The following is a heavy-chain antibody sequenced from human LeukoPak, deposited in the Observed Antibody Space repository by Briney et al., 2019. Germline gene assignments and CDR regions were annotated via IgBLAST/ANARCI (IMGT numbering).Heavy chain of an antibody. V-gene: IGHV1-24*01. J-gene: IGHJ4*02. D-gene: IGHD1-26*01. Sequence: ASVKVSCKVSGYTLTELSMHWVRQAPGKGLEWMGGFNPEDGETIYAQKFQGRVTMTEDTSTDTAYMELSSLRSEDTAVYYCATARIEDSGSYSSLDYWGQETLVTVSS. CDR1: GYTLTELS. CDR3: ATARIEDSGSYSSLDY. CDR2: FNPEDGET.